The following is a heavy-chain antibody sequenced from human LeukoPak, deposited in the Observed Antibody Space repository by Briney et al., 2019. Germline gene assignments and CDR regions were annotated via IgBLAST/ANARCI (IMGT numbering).Heavy chain of an antibody. CDR3: ARGYTAMDPFDY. Sequence: ASVKVSCKASGGTFSSYAISWVRQAPGQGLEWMGWISAYNGNTNYAQKLQGRVTMTTDTSTSTAYMELRSLRSDDTAVYYCARGYTAMDPFDYWGQGTLVTVSS. J-gene: IGHJ4*02. V-gene: IGHV1-18*01. D-gene: IGHD5-18*01. CDR1: GGTFSSYA. CDR2: ISAYNGNT.